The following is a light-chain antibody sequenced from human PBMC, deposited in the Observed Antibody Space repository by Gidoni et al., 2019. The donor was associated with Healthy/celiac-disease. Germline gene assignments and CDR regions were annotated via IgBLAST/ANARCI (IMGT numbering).Light chain of an antibody. CDR1: QSISSW. CDR3: QQYNSFPWT. V-gene: IGKV1-5*01. J-gene: IGKJ1*01. Sequence: DFQMTQSPSTLSASGGDRVTITCRPSQSISSWLAWYQQQPGKAPTLLIYDATSLESGVPSRFSGSGSGTEFTLTISRLQPDDFATYYCQQYNSFPWTFGQGTKVEIK. CDR2: DAT.